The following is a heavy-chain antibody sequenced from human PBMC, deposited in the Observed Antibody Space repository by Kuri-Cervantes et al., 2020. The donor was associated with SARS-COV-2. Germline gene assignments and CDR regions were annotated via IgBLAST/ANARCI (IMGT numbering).Heavy chain of an antibody. CDR1: GAPISRYY. V-gene: IGHV4-59*01. CDR3: ARETVVVPAALDV. CDR2: IYYTGST. D-gene: IGHD2-2*01. Sequence: ESLKISCTVSGAPISRYYWSWVRQPPGKGLEWIGYIYYTGSTNSNPSLKSRVTISMDTSKSQFSLKVSPVTAADTAVYYCARETVVVPAALDVWGKGTTVTVSS. J-gene: IGHJ6*04.